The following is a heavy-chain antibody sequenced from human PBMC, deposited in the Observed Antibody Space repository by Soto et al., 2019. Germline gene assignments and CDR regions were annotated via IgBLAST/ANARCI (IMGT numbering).Heavy chain of an antibody. CDR3: ARGIAWYYIDY. CDR1: GFTFTSYH. D-gene: IGHD6-13*01. Sequence: GASVKVSCKASGFTFTSYHMHWVRQAPGQGLEWIAIINPTGDTTNYAQKLQGRVTMTRDTSTTTVYMELNSLRSEDTAVYYCARGIAWYYIDYWGQGALVTVSS. V-gene: IGHV1-46*04. J-gene: IGHJ4*02. CDR2: INPTGDTT.